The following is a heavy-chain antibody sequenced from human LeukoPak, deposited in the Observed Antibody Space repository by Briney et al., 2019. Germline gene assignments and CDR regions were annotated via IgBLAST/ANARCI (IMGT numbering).Heavy chain of an antibody. J-gene: IGHJ2*01. CDR2: IIPIFGTA. CDR3: ARDGSYYGGNPRGRYFDL. D-gene: IGHD4-23*01. Sequence: ASVKVSCKASGGTFSSYAISWVRQAPGQGLEWMGGIIPIFGTANYAQKFQGRVTITADESTSTAYMELSSLRSEDTAVYYRARDGSYYGGNPRGRYFDLWGRGTLVTVSS. CDR1: GGTFSSYA. V-gene: IGHV1-69*01.